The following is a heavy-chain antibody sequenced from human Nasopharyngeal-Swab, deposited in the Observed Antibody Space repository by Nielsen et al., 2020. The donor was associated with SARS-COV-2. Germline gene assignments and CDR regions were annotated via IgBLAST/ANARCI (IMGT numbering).Heavy chain of an antibody. CDR3: AKDSSSWYKRDFDY. V-gene: IGHV3-9*01. CDR2: ISWNSGSI. D-gene: IGHD6-13*01. CDR1: GFTFDEYA. Sequence: SLKISCAASGFTFDEYAMHWVRQAPGKGLEWVSGISWNSGSIGYADSVKGRFTISRDNAKNSLYLQMNSLRAEDTALYYRAKDSSSWYKRDFDYWGQGTLVTVSS. J-gene: IGHJ4*02.